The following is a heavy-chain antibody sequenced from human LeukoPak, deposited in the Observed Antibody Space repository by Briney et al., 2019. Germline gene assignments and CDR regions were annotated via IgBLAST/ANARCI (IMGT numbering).Heavy chain of an antibody. CDR3: ARDERGYMDV. CDR1: GFTFSSYA. J-gene: IGHJ6*03. CDR2: ISYDGSNK. D-gene: IGHD3-16*01. V-gene: IGHV3-30*04. Sequence: GGSLRLSCAASGFTFSSYAMHWVRQAPGKGLEWVAVISYDGSNKYYADSVRGRFTISRDNSKNTLYLQMNSLRAEDTAVYYCARDERGYMDVWGKGTTVTVSS.